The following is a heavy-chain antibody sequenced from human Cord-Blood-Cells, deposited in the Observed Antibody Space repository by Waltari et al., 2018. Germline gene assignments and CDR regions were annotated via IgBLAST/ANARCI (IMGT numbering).Heavy chain of an antibody. CDR3: ASPGIAAAGPYFDY. V-gene: IGHV3-48*02. D-gene: IGHD6-13*01. J-gene: IGHJ4*02. CDR2: ISSSSSTI. Sequence: EVQLVESGGGLVQPGGSLRLSCAASGFTFSSYSMNWVRQAPGKGLEWVSYISSSSSTIYYADSVKARFTISRDNAKNSLYLQMNSLRDEDTAVYYCASPGIAAAGPYFDYWGQGTLVTVSS. CDR1: GFTFSSYS.